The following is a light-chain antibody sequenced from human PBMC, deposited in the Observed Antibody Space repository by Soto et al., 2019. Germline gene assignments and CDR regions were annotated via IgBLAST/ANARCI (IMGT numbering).Light chain of an antibody. Sequence: EIVLTQSPGTLSLSPGERATLSCRASQSVSSSYLAWYRQKPGQAPRLLIYGASSRAIGIPDRFSGSGSGTEFTLAISRLEPEDLAVYYCQQYGSSPFTFGGGTRVEI. CDR3: QQYGSSPFT. CDR1: QSVSSSY. CDR2: GAS. V-gene: IGKV3-20*01. J-gene: IGKJ4*01.